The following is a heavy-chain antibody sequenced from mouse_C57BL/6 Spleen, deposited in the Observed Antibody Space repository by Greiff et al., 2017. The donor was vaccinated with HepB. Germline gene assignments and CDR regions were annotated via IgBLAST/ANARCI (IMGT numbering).Heavy chain of an antibody. D-gene: IGHD2-1*01. CDR1: GYTFTSYW. V-gene: IGHV1-61*01. CDR3: ARGIYYGNLDY. CDR2: IYPSDSET. J-gene: IGHJ2*01. Sequence: VQLQQPGAELVRPGSSVKLSCKASGYTFTSYWMDWVKQRPGQGLEWIGNIYPSDSETHYNQKFKDKATLTVDKSSSTAYMQLSSLTSEDSAVYSCARGIYYGNLDYWGQGTTLTVSS.